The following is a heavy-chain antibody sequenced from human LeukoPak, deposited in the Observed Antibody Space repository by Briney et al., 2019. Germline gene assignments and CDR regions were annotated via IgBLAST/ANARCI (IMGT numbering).Heavy chain of an antibody. V-gene: IGHV1-69*13. CDR1: GGTFSSYA. D-gene: IGHD2-15*01. J-gene: IGHJ6*02. CDR3: ATPRTHCSGGSCYLDYYYYGMDV. Sequence: ASVKVSCKASGGTFSSYAISWVRQAPGQGLEWVGGIIPIFGTANYAQKFQGRVTITADESTSTAYMELSSLRSEDTAVYYCATPRTHCSGGSCYLDYYYYGMDVWGQGTTVTVSS. CDR2: IIPIFGTA.